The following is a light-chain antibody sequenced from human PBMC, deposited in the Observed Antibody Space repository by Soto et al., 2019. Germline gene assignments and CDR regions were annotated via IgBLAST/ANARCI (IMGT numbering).Light chain of an antibody. V-gene: IGLV2-14*01. CDR1: SSDVGNYIY. CDR3: TSYTTSSTYV. Sequence: QSVLTQPASVSGSPGQSITISCTGTSSDVGNYIYVFWFQQHPGKAPKLIISEVSNRPSGVSSRFSGSKSGNTASLTISGLQDEEEAHYYCTSYTTSSTYVFGTGTKVTV. J-gene: IGLJ1*01. CDR2: EVS.